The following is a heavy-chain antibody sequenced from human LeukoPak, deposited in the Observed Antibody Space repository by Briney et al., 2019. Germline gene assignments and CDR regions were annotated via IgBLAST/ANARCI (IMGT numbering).Heavy chain of an antibody. CDR1: GFTFSSYS. CDR3: AKGAYYYDSSGYHIDY. CDR2: ISSGSSTI. Sequence: GGSLRLSCAASGFTFSSYSMNWVRQAPGKGLEWVSYISSGSSTIYYADPVKGRFTISRDNAKNSLFLQMNSLRAEDTAVYYCAKGAYYYDSSGYHIDYWGQGTLVTVSS. D-gene: IGHD3-22*01. V-gene: IGHV3-48*04. J-gene: IGHJ4*02.